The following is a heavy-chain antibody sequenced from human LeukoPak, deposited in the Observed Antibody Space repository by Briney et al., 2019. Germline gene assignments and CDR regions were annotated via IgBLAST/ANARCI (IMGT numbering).Heavy chain of an antibody. D-gene: IGHD1-26*01. J-gene: IGHJ4*02. V-gene: IGHV4-4*07. CDR3: ARENSGSYREFDY. CDR2: IYPSGST. CDR1: GGSLSSYY. Sequence: SETLSLTCTVSGGSLSSYYWPWIRQPAGRGLEWIGRIYPSGSTNYNPSLKSRVTMSVDTSKNQFSRKLSSVTAADTAVYYCARENSGSYREFDYWGQGTLVTVSS.